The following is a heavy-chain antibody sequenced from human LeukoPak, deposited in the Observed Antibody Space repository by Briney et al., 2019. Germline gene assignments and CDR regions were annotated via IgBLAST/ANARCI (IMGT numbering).Heavy chain of an antibody. CDR1: GYTFTSYG. CDR2: ISAYNGNT. V-gene: IGHV1-18*01. Sequence: ASVKVSCKASGYTFTSYGISWVRQAPGQGLEWMGWISAYNGNTNYAQKLQGRVTMTTDTSTSTAYMELRSLRSDDTAVYYCARDSHCSGGSCYRRGAMDVWDKGTTVTVSS. CDR3: ARDSHCSGGSCYRRGAMDV. D-gene: IGHD2-15*01. J-gene: IGHJ6*04.